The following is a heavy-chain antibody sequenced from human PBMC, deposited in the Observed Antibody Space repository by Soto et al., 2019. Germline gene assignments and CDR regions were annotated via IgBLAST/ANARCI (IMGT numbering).Heavy chain of an antibody. CDR3: AKGDLDTSMAMAFDN. J-gene: IGHJ4*02. CDR1: GFTFRSYG. V-gene: IGHV3-30*18. D-gene: IGHD5-18*01. CDR2: ISHDGSKT. Sequence: QVQLVESGGGVVQPGRSLRLSCAASGFTFRSYGLHWVRQAPGKGLEWVAVISHDGSKTYYTGSVEGRFTISRDNFKNTLYLQMDSLRTEDTGTYYCAKGDLDTSMAMAFDNWGQGTLVTVSS.